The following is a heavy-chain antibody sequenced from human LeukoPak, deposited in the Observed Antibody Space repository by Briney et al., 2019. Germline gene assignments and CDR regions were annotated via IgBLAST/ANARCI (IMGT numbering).Heavy chain of an antibody. CDR1: GFTFSSYG. CDR3: AKAAGYSYGYYFDY. CDR2: ISGSGGST. J-gene: IGHJ4*02. V-gene: IGHV3-23*01. Sequence: GGSLRLSCAASGFTFSSYGVSWVRQAPGKGLEWVSGISGSGGSTYYADSVKGRFTISRDNSKNTLYLQMNSLRAEDTAVYYCAKAAGYSYGYYFDYWGQGTLVTVSS. D-gene: IGHD5-18*01.